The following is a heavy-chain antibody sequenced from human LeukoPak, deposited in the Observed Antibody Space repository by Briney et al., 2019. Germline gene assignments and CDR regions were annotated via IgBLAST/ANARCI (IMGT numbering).Heavy chain of an antibody. CDR2: TGPDGKKT. V-gene: IGHV3-33*01. CDR1: GFTFNRYG. CDR3: ARQMVEGQQNYYMDV. Sequence: GGSLRLSCAASGFTFNRYGMHWVRQAPGRGLEWVAFTGPDGKKTFYGDSLNGRFTISRDNFEDTVFLQMNTMRAEDTAVYYCARQMVEGQQNYYMDVWGNGTTVTVSS. D-gene: IGHD2-15*01. J-gene: IGHJ6*03.